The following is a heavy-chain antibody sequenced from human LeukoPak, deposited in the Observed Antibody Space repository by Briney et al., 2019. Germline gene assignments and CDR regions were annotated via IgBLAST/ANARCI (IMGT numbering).Heavy chain of an antibody. CDR1: GLTFSSYS. CDR2: ISSSSSYI. V-gene: IGHV3-21*01. CDR3: ARDVRDIVVVPAAQTDY. J-gene: IGHJ4*02. D-gene: IGHD2-2*01. Sequence: GSLRLSCAASGLTFSSYSMNWVRQAPGKGLEWVSSISSSSSYIYYADSVKGRFTISRDNAKNSLYLQMNSLRAEDTAVYYCARDVRDIVVVPAAQTDYWGQGTLVTVSS.